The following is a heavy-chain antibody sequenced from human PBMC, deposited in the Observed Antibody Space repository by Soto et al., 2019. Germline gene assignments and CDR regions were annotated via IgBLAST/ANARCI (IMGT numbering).Heavy chain of an antibody. CDR2: LSSGSRYV. J-gene: IGHJ4*02. D-gene: IGHD3-16*02. CDR1: GCTFTNYI. CDR3: VRGGSSRSY. Sequence: GGSRILSCPASGCTFTNYIMTWVRPAPGKGLEWVSSLSSGSRYVYYVDSVKGRFTISRDDAKNSVYLQMNSLRAEDAAVYYCVRGGSSRSYWGQGSRVTVSS. V-gene: IGHV3-21*01.